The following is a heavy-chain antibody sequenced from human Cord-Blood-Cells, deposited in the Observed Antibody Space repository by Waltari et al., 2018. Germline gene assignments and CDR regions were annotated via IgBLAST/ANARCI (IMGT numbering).Heavy chain of an antibody. CDR2: IFSNDEK. J-gene: IGHJ5*02. CDR1: GFSLSNARMG. CDR3: ARILGGSYYNWFDP. D-gene: IGHD1-26*01. Sequence: QVTLKESGPVLVKPTETLTLTCTVSGFSLSNARMGVSWIRQPPGKALEWLAPIFSNDEKSYSTSLKSRLTIYKDTSKSQVVLTMTNMDPVDTATYYCARILGGSYYNWFDPWGQGTLVTVSS. V-gene: IGHV2-26*01.